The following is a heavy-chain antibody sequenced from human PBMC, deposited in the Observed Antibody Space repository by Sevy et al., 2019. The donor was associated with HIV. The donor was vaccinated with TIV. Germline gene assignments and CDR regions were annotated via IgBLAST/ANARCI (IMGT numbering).Heavy chain of an antibody. CDR3: ARAHSYGNDY. Sequence: SETLSLTCAVYGGSFSGYYWSWIRQPPGKGLEWIGEINHSGSTNYNPSLKSRVTISVDTSKNQFSLKLSSVTAADTAVYYCARAHSYGNDYWGQGTLVTVSS. CDR2: INHSGST. J-gene: IGHJ4*02. CDR1: GGSFSGYY. V-gene: IGHV4-34*01. D-gene: IGHD5-18*01.